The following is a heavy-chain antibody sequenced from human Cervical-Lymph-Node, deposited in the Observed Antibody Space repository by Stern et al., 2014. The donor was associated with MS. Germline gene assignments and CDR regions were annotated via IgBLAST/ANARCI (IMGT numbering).Heavy chain of an antibody. CDR3: VRETGLVWFGENHYGLDV. D-gene: IGHD3-10*01. V-gene: IGHV4-31*03. Sequence: QVQLQESGPGLVKPSQTLSLACTVSGSSISSDGFYWSWIRQRPGKGLEXIGYMYYSGIINYNPSLRSRVTISVDTSKNQFSLEVSSVTAADTAVYYCVRETGLVWFGENHYGLDVWGQGTTVTVSS. CDR1: GSSISSDGFY. CDR2: MYYSGII. J-gene: IGHJ6*02.